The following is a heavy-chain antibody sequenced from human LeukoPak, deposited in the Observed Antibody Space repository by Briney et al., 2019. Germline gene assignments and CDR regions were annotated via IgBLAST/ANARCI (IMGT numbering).Heavy chain of an antibody. Sequence: GGCRSLSRAPAALTFSFDTMSWVSQAPGKGLKWVSSISGSSSYIYYADSVKGRFTISRDNAKNSLYLQMNSLRAEDTAVYYCVRPLQRGYDSSGYPGSFDLWGRGTLVTVSS. D-gene: IGHD3-22*01. CDR2: ISGSSSYI. V-gene: IGHV3-21*01. CDR3: VRPLQRGYDSSGYPGSFDL. CDR1: ALTFSFDT. J-gene: IGHJ2*01.